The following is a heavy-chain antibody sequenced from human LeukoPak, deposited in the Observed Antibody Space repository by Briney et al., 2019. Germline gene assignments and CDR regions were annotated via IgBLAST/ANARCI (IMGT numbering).Heavy chain of an antibody. CDR1: GGSISSGYY. CDR3: ARHEDAFDI. Sequence: SETLSLTCTVSGGSISSGYYWGWIRQPPGKGLEWIGSIYHSGSTYYNPSLKSRVTISVDTSKNQFSLKLSSVTAADTAVYYCARHEDAFDIWGQGTMVTVSS. CDR2: IYHSGST. J-gene: IGHJ3*02. V-gene: IGHV4-38-2*02.